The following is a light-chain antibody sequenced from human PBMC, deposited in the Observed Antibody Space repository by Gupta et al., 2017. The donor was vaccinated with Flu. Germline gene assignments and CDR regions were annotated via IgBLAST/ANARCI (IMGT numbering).Light chain of an antibody. J-gene: IGKJ4*01. CDR1: QSSSSY. V-gene: IGKV1-39*01. CDR2: AAS. CDR3: KQSYRTPFT. Sequence: DIQMTQSPSFLSASVGDRVTITCRARQSSSSYLNWYQQKPGKAPKLLIYAASSLQSGVPARFSGSGSGTDFTLTISSLQPEDVGAYYCKQSYRTPFTFGGGTKVEIK.